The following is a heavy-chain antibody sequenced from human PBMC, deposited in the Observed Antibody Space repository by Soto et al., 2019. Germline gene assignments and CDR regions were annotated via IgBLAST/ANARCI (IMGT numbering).Heavy chain of an antibody. V-gene: IGHV3-30-3*01. CDR1: GFTFSSYA. CDR3: ARDGTGTTSRAIDY. D-gene: IGHD1-1*01. CDR2: ISYDGSNK. J-gene: IGHJ4*02. Sequence: QVQLVESGGGVVQPGRSLRLSCAASGFTFSSYAMHWVRQAPGKGLEWVAVISYDGSNKYYADSVKGRFTISRDNSKNTLYLQMNSLRAEDTAVYYCARDGTGTTSRAIDYWGQGTLVTVSS.